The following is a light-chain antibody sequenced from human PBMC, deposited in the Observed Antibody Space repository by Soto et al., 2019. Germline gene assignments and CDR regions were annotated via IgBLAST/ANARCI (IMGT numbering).Light chain of an antibody. CDR3: QQYNFWPLT. CDR1: QSLGTS. J-gene: IGKJ4*01. CDR2: EAS. Sequence: VMKQPPATLSVSPGERVVLSCRASQSLGTSLAWYHHKPGQAPRLLLYEASIRATGIPARFSGDGSGTEFTLTISRLQSEDFAIYYCQQYNFWPLTFGGGTKGDI. V-gene: IGKV3-15*01.